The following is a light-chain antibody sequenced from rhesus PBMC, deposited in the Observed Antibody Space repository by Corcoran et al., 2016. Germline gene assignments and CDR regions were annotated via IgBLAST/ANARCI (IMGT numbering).Light chain of an antibody. J-gene: IGKJ4*01. V-gene: IGKV1-32*02. CDR1: QGIRSY. CDR2: YAN. CDR3: QQGNSNPLT. Sequence: DIQMSQSPSSLSASVGDRVTITCRASQGIRSYLNWYQQKPGKTPKLLIYYANSLASGVPSRFSGSGSGTEVTLTISSLQPEDFATYYCQQGNSNPLTFGGGTKVEIK.